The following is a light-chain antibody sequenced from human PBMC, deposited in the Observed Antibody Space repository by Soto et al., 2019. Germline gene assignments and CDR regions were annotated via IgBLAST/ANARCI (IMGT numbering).Light chain of an antibody. CDR1: QSVSSH. Sequence: ERVLTQSPATLSVSPGERATLSCRASQSVSSHLAWYQQKPGQAPGLVIYDASTRATGIPARFSGSGSGTEFILTISSLQSEDFAVYYCHQYDDWPQTFGQGTKVEIK. CDR3: HQYDDWPQT. CDR2: DAS. V-gene: IGKV3-15*01. J-gene: IGKJ1*01.